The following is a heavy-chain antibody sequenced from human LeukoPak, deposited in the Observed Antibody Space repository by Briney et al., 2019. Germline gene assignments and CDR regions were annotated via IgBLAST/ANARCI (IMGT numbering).Heavy chain of an antibody. CDR3: ARREGDYYGSGSYYEP. CDR2: IYPSDSDT. Sequence: HGESLKISCKGSGYSFTSYWIGWVRQMPGKGLEWMGIIYPSDSDTRYSPSFQGQVTISADKSISTAYLQWSSLKASDTAMYYCARREGDYYGSGSYYEPWGQGTLVTVSS. J-gene: IGHJ5*02. D-gene: IGHD3-10*01. V-gene: IGHV5-51*01. CDR1: GYSFTSYW.